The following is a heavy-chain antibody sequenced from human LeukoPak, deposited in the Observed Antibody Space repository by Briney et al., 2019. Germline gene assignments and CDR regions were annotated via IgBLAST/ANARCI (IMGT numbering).Heavy chain of an antibody. CDR1: GFTFSSYG. CDR3: ARDKRQVIVATMFLDAFDI. V-gene: IGHV3-30*03. CDR2: ISYDGSNK. Sequence: GGSLRLSCAASGFTFSSYGMHWVRQAPGKGLEWVAVISYDGSNKYYADSAKGRFTISRDNAKNSLYLQMNSLRAEDTAVYYCARDKRQVIVATMFLDAFDIWGQGTMVTVSS. D-gene: IGHD5-12*01. J-gene: IGHJ3*02.